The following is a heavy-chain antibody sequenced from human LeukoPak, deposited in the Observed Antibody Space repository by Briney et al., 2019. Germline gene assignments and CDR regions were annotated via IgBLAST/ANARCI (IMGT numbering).Heavy chain of an antibody. CDR3: ARDRGIAVAPNRYYYYMDV. D-gene: IGHD6-19*01. CDR2: IIPIFGTA. Sequence: SVKVSCKASGGTFSSYAISWVRQAPGPGLEWMGGIIPIFGTANYAQKFQGRVTITTDESTSSAYMELSSLRSEDTAVYYCARDRGIAVAPNRYYYYMDVWGKGTTVTVSS. CDR1: GGTFSSYA. J-gene: IGHJ6*03. V-gene: IGHV1-69*05.